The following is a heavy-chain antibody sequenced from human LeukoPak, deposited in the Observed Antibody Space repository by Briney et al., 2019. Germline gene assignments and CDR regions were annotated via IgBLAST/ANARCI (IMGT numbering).Heavy chain of an antibody. Sequence: SETLSLTCTVSGGSISGYYWSWIRQPPGKGLEWIGYVFYSGSTDYNPSLKSRVTISVDTSKNQFSLNVTSVTAADTAVYYCARDKCNSTTCPKYFDYWGQGILVTVSS. V-gene: IGHV4-59*12. CDR2: VFYSGST. CDR3: ARDKCNSTTCPKYFDY. J-gene: IGHJ4*02. CDR1: GGSISGYY. D-gene: IGHD2-2*01.